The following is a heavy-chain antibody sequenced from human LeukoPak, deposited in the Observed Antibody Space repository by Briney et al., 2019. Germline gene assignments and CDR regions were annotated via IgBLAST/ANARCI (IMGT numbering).Heavy chain of an antibody. CDR1: GGSISSSNW. Sequence: SETLSLTCAVSGGSISSSNWWSWVRQPPGKGLEWTGEIYHSGSTNYNPSLKSRVTISVDKSKNQFSLKLSSVTAADTAVYYCARMCGSSGWYDGGGYFDYWGQGTLVTVSS. J-gene: IGHJ4*02. V-gene: IGHV4-4*02. CDR3: ARMCGSSGWYDGGGYFDY. D-gene: IGHD6-19*01. CDR2: IYHSGST.